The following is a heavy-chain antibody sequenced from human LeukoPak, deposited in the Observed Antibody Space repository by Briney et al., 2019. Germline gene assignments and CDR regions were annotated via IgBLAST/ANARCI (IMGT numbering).Heavy chain of an antibody. Sequence: SETLSLTCTVSGGSISGYYWSWIRQPPGKGLEWIGYIYYSGSTNYNPSLKSRVTISVDTSKNQFSLKLSSVTAADTAVYYCARETSLKDWFDPWGQGTLVTVSS. CDR1: GGSISGYY. CDR3: ARETSLKDWFDP. J-gene: IGHJ5*02. V-gene: IGHV4-59*12. CDR2: IYYSGST.